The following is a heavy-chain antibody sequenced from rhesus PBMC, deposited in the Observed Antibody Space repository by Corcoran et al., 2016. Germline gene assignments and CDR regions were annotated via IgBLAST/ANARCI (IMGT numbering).Heavy chain of an antibody. CDR1: GGSIRSHY. V-gene: IGHV4S2*01. CDR2: TDGSDVNT. D-gene: IGHD1-44*02. CDR3: ARESYTYYSDF. Sequence: QVQLQESGPGLVKPSETLPLTCDVSGGSIRSHYGYWMRQAPGKGLEWIGRTDGSDVNTDYNPALKSRVTISMDTSKNQFSLRLNSMAAADTAVYYCARESYTYYSDFWGQGVLVTVSS. J-gene: IGHJ4*01.